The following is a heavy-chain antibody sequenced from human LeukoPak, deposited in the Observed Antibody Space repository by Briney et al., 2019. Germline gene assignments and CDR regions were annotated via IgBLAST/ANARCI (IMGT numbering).Heavy chain of an antibody. Sequence: GGSLRLSCAASGFTFSSYWMHWVRQAPGKGLVWVSRINSDGSSTSYADSVKGRFTISRDSAKNTLFLQMDSLRADDTAVYYCARAKGCSSTSCYSYYFDYWGQGTLVTVSS. V-gene: IGHV3-74*01. CDR1: GFTFSSYW. D-gene: IGHD2-2*01. J-gene: IGHJ4*02. CDR2: INSDGSST. CDR3: ARAKGCSSTSCYSYYFDY.